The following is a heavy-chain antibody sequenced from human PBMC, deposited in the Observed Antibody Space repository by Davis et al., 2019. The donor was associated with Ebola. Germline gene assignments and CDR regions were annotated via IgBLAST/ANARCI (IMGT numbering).Heavy chain of an antibody. J-gene: IGHJ4*02. V-gene: IGHV3-30*03. CDR1: GFTFSTYS. CDR2: ISYDGSNK. CDR3: ARVNHGY. Sequence: SLKLPCAASGFTFSTYSMNWVRQAPGKGLEWVAVISYDGSNKYYADSVKGRFTISRDNSKNTLYLQMNSLRAEDTAVYYCARVNHGYWGQGTLVTVSS.